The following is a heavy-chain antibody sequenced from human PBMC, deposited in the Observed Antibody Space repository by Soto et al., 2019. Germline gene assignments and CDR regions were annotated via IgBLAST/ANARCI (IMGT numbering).Heavy chain of an antibody. D-gene: IGHD3-3*01. CDR3: ARATEWNALDI. CDR1: GFSVSSDY. J-gene: IGHJ3*02. V-gene: IGHV3-53*02. CDR2: IYRGGST. Sequence: DVQWVETGGGVIQPGGSLRLSCAASGFSVSSDYMNWVRQDAGKGLEWVSVIYRGGSTYYADSVRGRFTISEDNSENTLFLQMNSLRAEDTAVYYCARATEWNALDIWGQGTMVTVSS.